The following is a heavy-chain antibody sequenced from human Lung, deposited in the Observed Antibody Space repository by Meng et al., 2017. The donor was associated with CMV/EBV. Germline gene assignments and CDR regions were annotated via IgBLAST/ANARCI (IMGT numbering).Heavy chain of an antibody. Sequence: ASVXVSXKASGYTFISYYTSYYIHWVRQAPGQGLEWMGMINPSRDNTNYAQKFQGRVTMTRDTSTSTVYMELSSLRSHDTAMYYCARPGTYSSGWYAYWGQGXLVTVSS. V-gene: IGHV1-46*01. CDR1: GYTFISYYTSYY. D-gene: IGHD6-19*01. CDR2: INPSRDNT. J-gene: IGHJ4*02. CDR3: ARPGTYSSGWYAY.